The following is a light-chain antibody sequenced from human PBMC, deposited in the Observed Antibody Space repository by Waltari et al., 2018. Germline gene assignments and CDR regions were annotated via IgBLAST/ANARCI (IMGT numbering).Light chain of an antibody. Sequence: EIVMTQSPATLSVSPGGRATLSCRASQSVSSNFAWYQQKPGQAPRLLIYGASTRATGIPARLSGSGSGTEFTLTISSLQSEDFAVYYCQQSSNCPRTFGQGTKVEIK. CDR3: QQSSNCPRT. J-gene: IGKJ1*01. V-gene: IGKV3-15*01. CDR2: GAS. CDR1: QSVSSN.